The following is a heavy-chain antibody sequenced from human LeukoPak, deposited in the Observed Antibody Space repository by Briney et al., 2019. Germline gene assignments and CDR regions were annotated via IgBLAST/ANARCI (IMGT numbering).Heavy chain of an antibody. V-gene: IGHV1-18*01. CDR2: ISTSNGNT. Sequence: ASVKVSCKASGYTFTNYGMSWVRQAPGQGLEWMGWISTSNGNTNYAQKLQGRVTMTTGTSTSTAYMELRSLRSDDTAVYYCARAPYCSSTSCNYYYYSMGVWGQGTTVTVSS. D-gene: IGHD2-2*01. CDR3: ARAPYCSSTSCNYYYYSMGV. J-gene: IGHJ6*02. CDR1: GYTFTNYG.